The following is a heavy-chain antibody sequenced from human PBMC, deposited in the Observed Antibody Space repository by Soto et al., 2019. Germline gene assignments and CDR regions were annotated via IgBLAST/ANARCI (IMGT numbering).Heavy chain of an antibody. CDR3: ARDPPLPAAMVD. J-gene: IGHJ4*02. CDR1: GGSISSSNW. D-gene: IGHD2-2*01. V-gene: IGHV4-4*02. Sequence: QVQLQESGPGLVKPSGTLSLTCAVSGGSISSSNWWSWVRQPPGKGLEWIGEIYHSGSTNYNPSLKSRVTLSVAKSKTQFSLHLSSVTAADTALYYCARDPPLPAAMVDWGQGTLVTVSS. CDR2: IYHSGST.